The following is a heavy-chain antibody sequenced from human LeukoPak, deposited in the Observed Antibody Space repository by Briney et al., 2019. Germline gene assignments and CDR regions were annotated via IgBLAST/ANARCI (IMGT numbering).Heavy chain of an antibody. V-gene: IGHV5-51*01. CDR2: IYPGDSDT. D-gene: IGHD4-17*01. CDR3: ARTTVTTLQGSAFDI. J-gene: IGHJ3*02. CDR1: GYSFTSYW. Sequence: GESLKISWKGSGYSFTSYWIGWVRQMPGKGLEWMGIIYPGDSDTRYSPSFQGQVTISADKSISTAYLQWSSLKASDTAMYYCARTTVTTLQGSAFDIWGQGTMVTVSS.